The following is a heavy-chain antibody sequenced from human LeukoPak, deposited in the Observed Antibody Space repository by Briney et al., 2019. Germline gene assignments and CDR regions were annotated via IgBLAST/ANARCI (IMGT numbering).Heavy chain of an antibody. CDR2: ISGSGGNT. D-gene: IGHD1-14*01. CDR3: AKPAKTDYADY. CDR1: GFTFSSYA. V-gene: IGHV3-23*01. Sequence: GGSLRLSCAAFGFTFSSYAMNWVRQAPGKGLEWVSAISGSGGNTYYADSVKGRFTISRDNSKNTLYLQMNSLRAEDTALYYCAKPAKTDYADYWGQGTLVTVSS. J-gene: IGHJ4*02.